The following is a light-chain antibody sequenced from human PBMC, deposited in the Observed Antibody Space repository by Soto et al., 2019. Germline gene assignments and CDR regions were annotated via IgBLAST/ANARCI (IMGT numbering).Light chain of an antibody. J-gene: IGKJ4*01. CDR2: AAS. Sequence: DIQLTHSPSFLSASVGDRVTITCRASQGISSYLAWYQQKPWKAPKLLIYAASTLQSEVPSRFSGSGSGTEFTLTISSLQPEDFAPSYCQQLNSYLALTFGGGTKVEIE. V-gene: IGKV1-9*01. CDR1: QGISSY. CDR3: QQLNSYLALT.